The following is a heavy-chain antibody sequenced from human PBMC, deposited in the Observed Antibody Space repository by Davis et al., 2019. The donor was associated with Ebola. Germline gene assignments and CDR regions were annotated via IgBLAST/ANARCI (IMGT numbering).Heavy chain of an antibody. CDR2: IYHSGST. J-gene: IGHJ6*02. V-gene: IGHV4-4*02. Sequence: MPSETLSLTCAVSGGSISSSNWWSWVRQPLGKGLEWIGEIYHSGSTNSNPSLKSRVTISVDKSKNQFSLKLSSVTAADTAVYYCAREAVAVFEGNYYYYGMDVWGQGTTVTVSS. CDR1: GGSISSSNW. CDR3: AREAVAVFEGNYYYYGMDV. D-gene: IGHD6-19*01.